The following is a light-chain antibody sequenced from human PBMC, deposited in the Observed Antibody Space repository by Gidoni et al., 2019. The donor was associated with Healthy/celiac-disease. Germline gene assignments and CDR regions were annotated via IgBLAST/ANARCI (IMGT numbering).Light chain of an antibody. CDR1: QSVSSSY. CDR3: QQYGSSPPYT. J-gene: IGKJ2*01. V-gene: IGKV3-20*01. CDR2: GAKP. Sequence: EIVLTQSPGTLSLSPGERATLSCRASQSVSSSYLAWYQQKPGQAPRLLIYGAKPFVDDLLLGRGFVRSRAAPSLRSGTDFTLIISRLEPEDFAVYYCQQYGSSPPYTFGQGTKLEIK.